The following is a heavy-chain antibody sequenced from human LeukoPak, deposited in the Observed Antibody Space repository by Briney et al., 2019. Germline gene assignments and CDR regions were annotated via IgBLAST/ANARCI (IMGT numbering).Heavy chain of an antibody. CDR3: RREGEYHVRKPGGDY. J-gene: IGHJ4*02. D-gene: IGHD3-10*01. CDR1: GYTFTSYY. CDR2: INPESGTT. V-gene: IGHV1-46*01. Sequence: ASVKVSCKASGYTFTSYYVHWVRQAPGQGLEWMGIINPESGTTSYTQKFQGRVSMTRDTSTSTFYMQLSSLRSEDTAVYYCRREGEYHVRKPGGDYWGQGTLVTVSS.